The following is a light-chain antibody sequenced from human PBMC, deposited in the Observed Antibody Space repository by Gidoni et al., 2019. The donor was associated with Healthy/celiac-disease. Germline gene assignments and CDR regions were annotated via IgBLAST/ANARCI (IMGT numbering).Light chain of an antibody. Sequence: SYELTQPLSVSVALGQTARITCGGNNIGSKNVHWYQQKPGQAPVLVIYRDSNRPSGIPERFSGSNSGNTATLTISRAQAGVEADYYCQVWDSSTDVVFGGGTKLTVL. J-gene: IGLJ2*01. CDR1: NIGSKN. V-gene: IGLV3-9*01. CDR3: QVWDSSTDVV. CDR2: RDS.